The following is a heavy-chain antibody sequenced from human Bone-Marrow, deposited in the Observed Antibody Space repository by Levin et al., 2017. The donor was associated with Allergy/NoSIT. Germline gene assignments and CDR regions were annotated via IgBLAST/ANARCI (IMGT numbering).Heavy chain of an antibody. D-gene: IGHD2-8*01. CDR3: ARENGQEYDS. CDR2: IYWDDDK. V-gene: IGHV2-5*02. CDR1: GFSLRSPGVG. Sequence: SGPTLVKPTQTLTLTCTVSGFSLRSPGVGVGWIRQPPGKALVWLALIYWDDDKRYSPSLKSRLTIARDTSKNQVVLTMTNMQLADTATYYCARENGQEYDSWGQGTLVTVSS. J-gene: IGHJ4*02.